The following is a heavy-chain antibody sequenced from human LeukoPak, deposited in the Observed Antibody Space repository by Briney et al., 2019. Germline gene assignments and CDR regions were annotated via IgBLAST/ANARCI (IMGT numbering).Heavy chain of an antibody. CDR3: ARDRLQLQS. D-gene: IGHD5-24*01. Sequence: SETLSLTCTVSGGSISNYYWSWIRQSPVKGLEWIGFIYYSGSTNYNPSLKSRVTISVDTSKNQFSLKLSSVTAADTAVYYCARDRLQLQSWGQGTLVTVSS. V-gene: IGHV4-59*01. J-gene: IGHJ5*02. CDR1: GGSISNYY. CDR2: IYYSGST.